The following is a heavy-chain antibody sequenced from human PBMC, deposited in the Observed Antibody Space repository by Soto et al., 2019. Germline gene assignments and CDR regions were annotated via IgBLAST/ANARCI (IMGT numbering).Heavy chain of an antibody. D-gene: IGHD1-26*01. CDR3: ARGMGATIDY. J-gene: IGHJ4*02. CDR1: GFTVSSNY. CDR2: IYSGGST. Sequence: GGSLGLSCAASGFTVSSNYMSWVRQAPGKGLEWVSVIYSGGSTYYADSVKGRFTISRDNSKNTLYLQMNSLRAEDTAVYYCARGMGATIDYWGQGTLVTVSS. V-gene: IGHV3-66*02.